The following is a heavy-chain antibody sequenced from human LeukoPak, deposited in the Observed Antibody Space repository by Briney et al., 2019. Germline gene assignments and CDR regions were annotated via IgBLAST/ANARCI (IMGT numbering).Heavy chain of an antibody. Sequence: GGSLRLSCAASGFTFSRFSMNWVRQAPRKGLEWVSSISSSSSNIYYADSVKGRFTISRDNAKNSLYLQMNSLRAEDTAVYYVTRGDGYNTFDYWGQGSLVTVSS. J-gene: IGHJ4*02. CDR3: TRGDGYNTFDY. V-gene: IGHV3-21*01. D-gene: IGHD5-24*01. CDR1: GFTFSRFS. CDR2: ISSSSSNI.